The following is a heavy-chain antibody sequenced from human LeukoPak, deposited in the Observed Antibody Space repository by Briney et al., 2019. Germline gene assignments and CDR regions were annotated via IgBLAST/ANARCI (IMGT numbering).Heavy chain of an antibody. J-gene: IGHJ6*02. Sequence: ASVKVSCKVSGYTFTSYGISWVRQAPGQGLEWMGWISAYNGNTDYAQKLQGRVTMTTDTSTSTAYMELRSLRSDDTAVYYCVRDRGEWIDQYYGMDVWGQGTTVTVSS. CDR2: ISAYNGNT. V-gene: IGHV1-18*01. CDR3: VRDRGEWIDQYYGMDV. D-gene: IGHD3-10*01. CDR1: GYTFTSYG.